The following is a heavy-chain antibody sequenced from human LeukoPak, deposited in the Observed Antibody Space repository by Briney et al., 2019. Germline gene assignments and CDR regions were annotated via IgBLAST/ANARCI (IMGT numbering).Heavy chain of an antibody. CDR1: GYSISSGYY. D-gene: IGHD5-18*01. Sequence: PSETLSPTCAVSGYSISSGYYWGWIRQPPGKGLEWIGSIYHSGSTYYNPSLKSRVTISVDTSKNQFSLKLSSVTAADTAVYYCARLSYGFDYWGQGTLVTVSS. J-gene: IGHJ4*02. CDR3: ARLSYGFDY. CDR2: IYHSGST. V-gene: IGHV4-38-2*01.